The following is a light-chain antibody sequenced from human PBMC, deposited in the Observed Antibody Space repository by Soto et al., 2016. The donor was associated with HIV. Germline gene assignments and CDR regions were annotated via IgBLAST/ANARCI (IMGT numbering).Light chain of an antibody. V-gene: IGKV1-5*03. J-gene: IGKJ1*01. Sequence: DIQMTQSPSTLSASVGDRVTITCRASQSINSWLAWYQQKAGKAPKLLIYKASSLESGVPSRFRGSGSGTDFTLTISSLQSEDFATYFCQQYYNYPWTFGQGTKVEVK. CDR3: QQYYNYPWT. CDR1: QSINSW. CDR2: KAS.